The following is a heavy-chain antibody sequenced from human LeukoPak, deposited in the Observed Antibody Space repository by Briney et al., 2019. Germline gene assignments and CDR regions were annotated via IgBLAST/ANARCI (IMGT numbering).Heavy chain of an antibody. CDR2: MKQDGSEI. Sequence: QPGGSLRLSCAASGFTFNTYWMSWVRPAPGKGLEWVANMKQDGSEIYYVDSVRGRFSISRDNAKNSLYLQMNSLRDEDTAVYFCVRGGYYFDYWGQGTLVTVSS. J-gene: IGHJ4*02. V-gene: IGHV3-7*01. CDR1: GFTFNTYW. CDR3: VRGGYYFDY.